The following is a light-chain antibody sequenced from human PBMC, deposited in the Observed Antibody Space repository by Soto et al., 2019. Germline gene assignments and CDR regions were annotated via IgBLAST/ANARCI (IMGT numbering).Light chain of an antibody. J-gene: IGLJ3*02. V-gene: IGLV2-11*01. Sequence: QSALTQPRSVSGSPGQSVTISCTGTSSDVGDYNYVSWYQQHPGKAPKLLIYAVNMRPSVVPDRFSGSKSGNTASLTISGLQAEDEADYSCCSYAGSYTWVFGGVTKLTVL. CDR3: CSYAGSYTWV. CDR1: SSDVGDYNY. CDR2: AVN.